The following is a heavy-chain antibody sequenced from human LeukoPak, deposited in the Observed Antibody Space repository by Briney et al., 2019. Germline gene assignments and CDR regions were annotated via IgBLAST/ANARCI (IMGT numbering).Heavy chain of an antibody. Sequence: GSSVKVSCKASGGTFSSYAISWVRQAPGQGLEWMGGIIPIFGTANYAQKFQGRVTITTDESTSTAYMELSSLRSEDTAVYYCASLPELRYFDWTRDYWGQGTLVTVSS. D-gene: IGHD3-9*01. J-gene: IGHJ4*02. V-gene: IGHV1-69*05. CDR2: IIPIFGTA. CDR1: GGTFSSYA. CDR3: ASLPELRYFDWTRDY.